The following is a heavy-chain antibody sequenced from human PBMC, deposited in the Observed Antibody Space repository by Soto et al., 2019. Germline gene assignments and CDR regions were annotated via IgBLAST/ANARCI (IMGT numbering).Heavy chain of an antibody. D-gene: IGHD3-9*01. CDR1: GGSISSYY. CDR2: IYYSGST. V-gene: IGHV4-59*01. Sequence: PLETLSLTCTVSGGSISSYYWSWIRQPPGKGLEWIGYIYYSGSTNYNPSLKSRVTISVDTSKNQFSLKLSSVTAADTAVYYCARDHDPTGYYRYYFDYWGQGTLVTVSS. CDR3: ARDHDPTGYYRYYFDY. J-gene: IGHJ4*02.